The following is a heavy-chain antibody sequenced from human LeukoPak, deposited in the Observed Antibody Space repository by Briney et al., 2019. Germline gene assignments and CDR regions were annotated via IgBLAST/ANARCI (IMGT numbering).Heavy chain of an antibody. CDR1: GGSISSSLYY. J-gene: IGHJ3*02. V-gene: IGHV4-39*01. CDR3: ARHNSGSYYWGGFEI. CDR2: IYHTGST. Sequence: PSETLSLTCSVSGGSISSSLYYWAWIRQTPGKVLEWIGSIYHTGSTYYNPSLKSRVTISVDTAKNQLSVKLSSVTTADTAVFYCARHNSGSYYWGGFEIWGQGTTVTVSS. D-gene: IGHD1-26*01.